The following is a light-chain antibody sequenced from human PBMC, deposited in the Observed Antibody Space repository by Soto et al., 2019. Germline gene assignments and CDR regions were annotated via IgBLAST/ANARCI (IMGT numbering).Light chain of an antibody. CDR3: QQRSNWPPWT. V-gene: IGKV3-11*01. CDR2: GAS. CDR1: QSVISY. J-gene: IGKJ1*01. Sequence: SVLTQSQATLSLSPGERATLSCRASQSVISYLAWYQQKPGQAPRLLIYGASNRATGIPARFSGSGSGTDFTLTISSLEPEDFAVYYCQQRSNWPPWTFGQGTKVDIK.